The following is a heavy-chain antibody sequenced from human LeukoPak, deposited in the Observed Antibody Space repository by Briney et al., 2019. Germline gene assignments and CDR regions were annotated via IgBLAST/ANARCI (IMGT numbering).Heavy chain of an antibody. CDR3: AREWRGGPMDY. V-gene: IGHV4-31*03. J-gene: IGHJ4*02. CDR1: GGSISSGGYY. CDR2: IYYSGST. Sequence: SQTLSLTCTVSGGSISSGGYYWSWIRQHPGKGLEWIGYIYYSGSTYYNPSLESRVTISVDTSKNQFSLKLSSVTAADTAVYYCAREWRGGPMDYWGQGTLVTVSS. D-gene: IGHD3-3*01.